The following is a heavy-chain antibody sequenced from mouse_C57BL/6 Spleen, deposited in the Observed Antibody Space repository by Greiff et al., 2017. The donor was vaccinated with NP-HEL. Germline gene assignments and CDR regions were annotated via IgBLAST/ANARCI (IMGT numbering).Heavy chain of an antibody. CDR2: INYDGSST. V-gene: IGHV5-16*01. J-gene: IGHJ1*03. D-gene: IGHD1-1*02. CDR3: ARVRGSPQNFDV. Sequence: EVQLVESEGGLVQPGSSMKLSCTASGFTFSDYYMAWVRQVPEKGLEWVANINYDGSSTYYLDSLKSRFIISRDNAKNILYLQMSSLKSEDTATYYCARVRGSPQNFDVWGTGTTVTVSS. CDR1: GFTFSDYY.